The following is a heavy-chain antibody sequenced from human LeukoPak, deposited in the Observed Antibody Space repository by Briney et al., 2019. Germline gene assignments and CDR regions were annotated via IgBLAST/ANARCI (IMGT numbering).Heavy chain of an antibody. D-gene: IGHD3-22*01. CDR1: GGSFSGYY. CDR3: ARTPSADYYDSSGSDAFDI. Sequence: PSETLSLTCAVYGGSFSGYYWSWIRQPPGEGLEWIGEINHSGSTNYNPSLKNRVTISVDTSKNQFSLKLSSVTAADTAVYYCARTPSADYYDSSGSDAFDIWGQGTMVTVSS. V-gene: IGHV4-34*01. CDR2: INHSGST. J-gene: IGHJ3*02.